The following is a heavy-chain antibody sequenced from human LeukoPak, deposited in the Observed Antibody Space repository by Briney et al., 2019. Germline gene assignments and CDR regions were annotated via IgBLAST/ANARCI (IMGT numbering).Heavy chain of an antibody. V-gene: IGHV3-74*01. CDR1: GFTFSSYW. J-gene: IGHJ4*02. CDR2: INSDGSST. D-gene: IGHD3-10*01. CDR3: ARDAGVWFGESHSDY. Sequence: GGSLRLSCAASGFTFSSYWMHWVRQAPGKGLVWVSRINSDGSSTSYADSVKGRFTISRDNSKNTLYLQMNSLRAEDTAVCYCARDAGVWFGESHSDYWGQGTLVTVSS.